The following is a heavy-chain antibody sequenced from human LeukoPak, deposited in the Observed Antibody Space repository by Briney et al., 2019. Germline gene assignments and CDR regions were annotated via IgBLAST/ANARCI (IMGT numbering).Heavy chain of an antibody. CDR3: ARDRRAIVDY. D-gene: IGHD2-2*01. Sequence: GGSLRLSCAASGFTFSSYSMNWVRQAPGKGLEWVSYISSSSSTIYYADSVKGRFTISRDNAKNSLYLQMNSLRAEDTAVYYCARDRRAIVDYWGQGTLVTVSS. CDR1: GFTFSSYS. CDR2: ISSSSSTI. J-gene: IGHJ4*02. V-gene: IGHV3-48*04.